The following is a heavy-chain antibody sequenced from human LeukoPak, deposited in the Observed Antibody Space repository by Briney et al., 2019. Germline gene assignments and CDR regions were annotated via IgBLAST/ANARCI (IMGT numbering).Heavy chain of an antibody. CDR2: IYHSGNT. D-gene: IGHD6-19*01. J-gene: IGHJ4*02. CDR1: GASISGSNW. Sequence: SETLSLTCAVSGASISGSNWWSWVRQPPGKGLEWIGEIYHSGNTNYNPSLKSRVTVSVDKSKNQFSLKLTSVTGADTAVYYCAGERGEEYSSGWYKTNYFDNWGQGIRVTVSS. CDR3: AGERGEEYSSGWYKTNYFDN. V-gene: IGHV4-4*02.